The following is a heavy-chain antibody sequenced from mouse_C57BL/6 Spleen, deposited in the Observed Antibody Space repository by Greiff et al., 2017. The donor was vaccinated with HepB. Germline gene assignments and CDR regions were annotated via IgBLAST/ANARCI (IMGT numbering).Heavy chain of an antibody. V-gene: IGHV1-80*01. D-gene: IGHD1-1*01. J-gene: IGHJ3*01. CDR2: IYPGDGDT. CDR1: GYAFSSYW. Sequence: VQLQQSGAELVKPGASVKISCKASGYAFSSYWMNWVKQRPGKGLEWIGQIYPGDGDTNYNGKFKGKATLTADKSSTTAYMQLSSLTSEDSAVYFCARDYGSSPWFAYWGQGTLVTVSA. CDR3: ARDYGSSPWFAY.